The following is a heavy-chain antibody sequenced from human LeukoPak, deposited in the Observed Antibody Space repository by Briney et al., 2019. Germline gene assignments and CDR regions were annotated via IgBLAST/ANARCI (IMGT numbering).Heavy chain of an antibody. V-gene: IGHV4-34*01. CDR3: ARGRAVGARGDY. CDR1: GGSFSGCY. J-gene: IGHJ4*02. D-gene: IGHD1-26*01. CDR2: INHSGST. Sequence: NPSETLSLTCAVYGGSFSGCYWSWIRQPPGKGLEWIGEINHSGSTNYNPSLKSRVTISVDTSKNQFSLKLSSVTAADTAVYYCARGRAVGARGDYWGQGTLVTVSS.